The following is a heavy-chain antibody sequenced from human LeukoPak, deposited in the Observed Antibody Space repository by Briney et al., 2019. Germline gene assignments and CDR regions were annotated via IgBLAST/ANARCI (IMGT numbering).Heavy chain of an antibody. CDR1: GFTVSSNY. CDR2: IYSGGST. V-gene: IGHV3-53*04. CDR3: ARADIDYYDSSGYYFHAFDI. Sequence: GGSLRLSCAASGFTVSSNYMSWVRQAPGKGLEWVSVIYSGGSTYYADSVKGRFTISRHNSKNTLYLQMNSLRAEDTAVYYCARADIDYYDSSGYYFHAFDIWGQGTMVTVPS. J-gene: IGHJ3*02. D-gene: IGHD3-22*01.